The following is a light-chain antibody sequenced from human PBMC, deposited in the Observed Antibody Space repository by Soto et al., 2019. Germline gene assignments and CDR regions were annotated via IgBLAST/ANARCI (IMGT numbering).Light chain of an antibody. Sequence: QSVLTQPPSVSGAPGQRVTNSCTGSSSNIGAGYDVHWYQHQPGTAPKLLIYGGSSRPSGVPDRFSGSKSGTSASLAITGLQAEDEADYYCQSYDRSMSGTVFGNGTKVTVL. J-gene: IGLJ1*01. CDR2: GGS. CDR1: SSNIGAGYD. V-gene: IGLV1-40*01. CDR3: QSYDRSMSGTV.